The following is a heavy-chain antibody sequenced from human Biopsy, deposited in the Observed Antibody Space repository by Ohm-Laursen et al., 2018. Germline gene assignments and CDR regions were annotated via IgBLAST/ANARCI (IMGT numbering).Heavy chain of an antibody. CDR2: IWYDGSNK. V-gene: IGHV3-33*01. Sequence: SLRLSCTASGFTFSNYGMHWVRQAPGKGLEWVALIWYDGSNKNSEDSVKGRFTVSRDNSKNTLFLQMNNLRAEDTAVYYCARNQSGLRGINWYFDLWGRGTLVTVSS. CDR3: ARNQSGLRGINWYFDL. J-gene: IGHJ2*01. CDR1: GFTFSNYG. D-gene: IGHD5/OR15-5a*01.